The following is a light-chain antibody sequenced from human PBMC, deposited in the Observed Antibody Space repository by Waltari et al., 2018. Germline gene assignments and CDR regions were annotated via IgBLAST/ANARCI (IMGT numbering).Light chain of an antibody. CDR1: SSNIGADYD. CDR2: GIN. CDR3: QSYDSSLSGYV. V-gene: IGLV1-40*01. J-gene: IGLJ1*01. Sequence: QSVLTQPPSVSGAPGQRVTISCTGSSSNIGADYDVHWYQQLPGTAPKLLIYGINNRPSGVPYRFSGSKSDTSASLAITGLQAEDEADYYCQSYDSSLSGYVFGTGTKVTVL.